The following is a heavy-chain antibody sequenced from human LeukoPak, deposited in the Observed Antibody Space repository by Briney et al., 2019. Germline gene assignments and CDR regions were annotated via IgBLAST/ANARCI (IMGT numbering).Heavy chain of an antibody. V-gene: IGHV4-61*02. J-gene: IGHJ6*03. CDR2: SYTSGST. CDR1: GGSINSVAYY. D-gene: IGHD4-17*01. CDR3: AREKGDYSDYSYYYYMDV. Sequence: SQTLSLTCTVSGGSINSVAYYWSWIRQPAGKGLEWIGRSYTSGSTNNNPSLKSRVTISVDTSKNQVSLKLSSVTAGDTAVYYCAREKGDYSDYSYYYYMDVWGKGTTVTISS.